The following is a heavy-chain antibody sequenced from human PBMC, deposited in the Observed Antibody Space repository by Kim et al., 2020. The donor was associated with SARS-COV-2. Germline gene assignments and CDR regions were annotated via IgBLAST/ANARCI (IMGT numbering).Heavy chain of an antibody. CDR1: GGTFGTYT. CDR3: AKKEIVGPLDY. D-gene: IGHD2-15*01. J-gene: IGHJ4*02. V-gene: IGHV1-69*13. Sequence: SVKVSCKASGGTFGTYTITWVRQAPGQGLEWMGGIIPIFGTPDDAQNFQGRVTISADESTKTVYMELSSLRAEDTAVYYCAKKEIVGPLDYWGQGTLVTVSS. CDR2: IIPIFGTP.